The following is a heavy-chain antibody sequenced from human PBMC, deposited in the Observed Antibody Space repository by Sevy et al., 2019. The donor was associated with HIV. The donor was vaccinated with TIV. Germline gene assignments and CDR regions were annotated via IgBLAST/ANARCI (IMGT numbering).Heavy chain of an antibody. D-gene: IGHD3-22*01. CDR1: GYTFTSYD. J-gene: IGHJ6*02. Sequence: ASVKVSCKASGYTFTSYDINWVRQATGQGLEWMGWMNPNSGNTGYAQKFQGRVTMTWNTSISTAYMELSSLRSEDTAVYYCARAHDSSGYHYYYYYYGMDVWGQGTTVTVSS. CDR2: MNPNSGNT. V-gene: IGHV1-8*01. CDR3: ARAHDSSGYHYYYYYYGMDV.